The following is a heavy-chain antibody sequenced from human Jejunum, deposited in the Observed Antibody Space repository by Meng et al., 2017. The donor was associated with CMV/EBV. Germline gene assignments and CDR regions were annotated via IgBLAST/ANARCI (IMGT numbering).Heavy chain of an antibody. V-gene: IGHV4-34*01. Sequence: AVSGGSFSGYYWAWIRQPPGKGLEWIGEINHSGSTNYTPSLKSRVTISVDTSKNQFSLNLTSVTAADTAVYYCARDLDRQLYYFDYWGQGTLVTVSS. CDR3: ARDLDRQLYYFDY. J-gene: IGHJ4*02. CDR1: GGSFSGYY. D-gene: IGHD1-1*01. CDR2: INHSGST.